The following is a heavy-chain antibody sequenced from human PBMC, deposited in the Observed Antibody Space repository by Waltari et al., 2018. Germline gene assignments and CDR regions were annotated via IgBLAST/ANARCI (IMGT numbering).Heavy chain of an antibody. V-gene: IGHV4-38-2*01. J-gene: IGHJ4*02. D-gene: IGHD6-13*01. Sequence: QVQLQESGPGLVKPSETLSLPCAVSGYSISSGYYWGWIRQPPGKWLEWIGSIYHSGSTYYNPALKRRVTRSVDTSKNQFSLKLGSVTAADTAVYYCARGGWSSWGYYFDYWGQGTLVTVSS. CDR2: IYHSGST. CDR3: ARGGWSSWGYYFDY. CDR1: GYSISSGYY.